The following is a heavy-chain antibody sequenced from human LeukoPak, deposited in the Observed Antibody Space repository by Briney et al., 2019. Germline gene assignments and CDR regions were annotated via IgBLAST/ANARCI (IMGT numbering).Heavy chain of an antibody. V-gene: IGHV3-9*01. J-gene: IGHJ3*02. CDR1: GFTFDDYA. Sequence: PGGSLRLSCAASGFTFDDYAMHWVRQAPGEGLEWVSGISWNSGSIGYADSVKGRFTISRDNAKNSLYLQMNSLRAEDTALYYCAKDKARGYSYGQYAFDIWGQGTMVTVSS. D-gene: IGHD5-18*01. CDR3: AKDKARGYSYGQYAFDI. CDR2: ISWNSGSI.